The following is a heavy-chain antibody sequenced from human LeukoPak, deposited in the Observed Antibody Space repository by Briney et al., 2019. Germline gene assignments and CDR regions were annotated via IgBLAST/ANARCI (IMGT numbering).Heavy chain of an antibody. Sequence: ASVKVSCKASGYTFTNYGISWVRQAPGQGLEWMGWISAYNGNTNYAHQLQGRVTMTTDASTRTAYMELRSLRSDDTAVFYCARHQWGRGGYWFDFWGQGTLVTVSS. CDR1: GYTFTNYG. V-gene: IGHV1-18*01. J-gene: IGHJ4*02. CDR2: ISAYNGNT. D-gene: IGHD3-22*01. CDR3: ARHQWGRGGYWFDF.